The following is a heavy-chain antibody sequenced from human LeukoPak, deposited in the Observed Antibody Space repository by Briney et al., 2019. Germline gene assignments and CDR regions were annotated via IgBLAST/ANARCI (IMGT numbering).Heavy chain of an antibody. J-gene: IGHJ6*03. V-gene: IGHV3-21*01. CDR2: ISSSSSYI. CDR1: GFTFSSYS. Sequence: PGGSLRLSCAASGFTFSSYSMNWVRQAPGKGLEWVSSISSSSSYIYYADSVKGRFTISRDNAKNSLYLQMNSLRAEDTAVYYCARDGYYYGSGSYSINYYYYYYMDVWGKGTTVTISS. CDR3: ARDGYYYGSGSYSINYYYYYYMDV. D-gene: IGHD3-10*01.